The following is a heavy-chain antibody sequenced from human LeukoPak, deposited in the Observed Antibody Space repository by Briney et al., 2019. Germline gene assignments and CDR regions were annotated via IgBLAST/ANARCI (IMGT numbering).Heavy chain of an antibody. CDR1: GGTFSSYA. V-gene: IGHV1-69*04. J-gene: IGHJ4*02. CDR3: ARDYYDSSGYYNFDY. Sequence: ASVKVSCKASGGTFSSYAISWVRQAPGQGLEWMGRIIPILGIANYAQKFQGRVTITADKSTSTAYMELSSLRSEDTAVYYCARDYYDSSGYYNFDYWGQGTLVTVSS. D-gene: IGHD3-22*01. CDR2: IIPILGIA.